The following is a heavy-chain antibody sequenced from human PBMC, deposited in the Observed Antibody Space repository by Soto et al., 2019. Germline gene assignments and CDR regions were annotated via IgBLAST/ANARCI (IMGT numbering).Heavy chain of an antibody. V-gene: IGHV4-59*08. CDR1: GGSISSYY. CDR3: ARHTGSGWYFPTGRWYFDY. D-gene: IGHD6-19*01. J-gene: IGHJ4*02. CDR2: IYYSGST. Sequence: SETLSLTCTVSGGSISSYYWSWIRQPPGKGLEWIGYIYYSGSTNYNPSLKSRVTISVDTSKNQFSLKLSSVTAADTAVYYCARHTGSGWYFPTGRWYFDYWGQGTLVTVSS.